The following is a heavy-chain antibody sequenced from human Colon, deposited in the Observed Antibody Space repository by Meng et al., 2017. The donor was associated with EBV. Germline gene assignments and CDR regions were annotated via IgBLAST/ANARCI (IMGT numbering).Heavy chain of an antibody. V-gene: IGHV7-4-1*02. Sequence: QVQLVQSGSEFKKPWASVQVSCKASGYNLTRYPMNWVRQAPGQGLEWMGWISTNTGNPTDAQGFTGRFVFSVDTSVSTAYLQISSLKAEDTAVYYCGTLKYTSGFYGPAYWGQGALVTVSS. D-gene: IGHD6-19*01. J-gene: IGHJ4*02. CDR2: ISTNTGNP. CDR3: GTLKYTSGFYGPAY. CDR1: GYNLTRYP.